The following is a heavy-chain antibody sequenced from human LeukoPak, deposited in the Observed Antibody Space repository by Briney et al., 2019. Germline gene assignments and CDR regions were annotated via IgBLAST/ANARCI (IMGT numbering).Heavy chain of an antibody. D-gene: IGHD3-22*01. V-gene: IGHV3-48*04. J-gene: IGHJ5*02. CDR3: ARDSSGYLSRGWFDP. CDR2: ISNTGSVI. CDR1: GSTFSSHT. Sequence: GGSLRLSCAASGSTFSSHTMNWVRQAPGKGLEWISYISNTGSVIYYADSVKGRFTISRDNAKNSLYLQMNSLRAEDTAVYYCARDSSGYLSRGWFDPWGQGTLVTVSS.